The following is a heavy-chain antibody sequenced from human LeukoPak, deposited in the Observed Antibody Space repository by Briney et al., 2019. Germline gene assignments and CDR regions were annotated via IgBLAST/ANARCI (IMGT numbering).Heavy chain of an antibody. Sequence: SETLSLTCTVSGGSISSSSYYWGWIRQPPGKGLEWIGSIYYSGSTYYNPSLKSRVTISVDTSKNQFSLKLSSVTAADTAVYYCARSGYDFSFDYWGQGTLVTVSS. CDR1: GGSISSSSYY. V-gene: IGHV4-39*07. D-gene: IGHD5-12*01. J-gene: IGHJ4*02. CDR3: ARSGYDFSFDY. CDR2: IYYSGST.